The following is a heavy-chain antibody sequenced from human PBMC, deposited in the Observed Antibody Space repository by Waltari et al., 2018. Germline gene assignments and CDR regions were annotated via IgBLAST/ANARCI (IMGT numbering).Heavy chain of an antibody. CDR3: ATFRPKRWLPLNRFDY. J-gene: IGHJ4*02. CDR1: GYTFTDSD. D-gene: IGHD5-12*01. V-gene: IGHV1-69-2*01. CDR2: VDPEDGET. Sequence: EVQLVQSGAAVTKPGATVKISCKVSGYTFTDSDMPWGQQAPGKGLEWMGLVDPEDGETIYAEKFQGRVTITADTSTDTAYMELSSLRSEDTAVYYCATFRPKRWLPLNRFDYWGQGTLVTVSS.